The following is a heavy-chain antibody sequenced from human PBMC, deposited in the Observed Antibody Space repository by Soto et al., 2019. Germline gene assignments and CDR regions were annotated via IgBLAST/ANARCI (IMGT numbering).Heavy chain of an antibody. V-gene: IGHV3-64*01. CDR2: ISSNGVGT. CDR1: GFNPSGYA. CDR3: ARRARPDFYYMDV. Sequence: GGSLRLSCAASGFNPSGYAMDLVRQGPGKGLEYVSGISSNGVGTYYANSVQGRFTISRDNSKNTVYLQMGSLRPEDMAVYYCARRARPDFYYMDVWGKGTTVTGSS. D-gene: IGHD6-6*01. J-gene: IGHJ6*03.